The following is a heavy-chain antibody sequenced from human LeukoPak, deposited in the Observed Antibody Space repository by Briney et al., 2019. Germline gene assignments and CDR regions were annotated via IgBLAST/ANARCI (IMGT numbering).Heavy chain of an antibody. D-gene: IGHD5-18*01. Sequence: GGSLRLSCAASGFTFDDYAMHWVRQAPGKGLEWVSLISWDGGSTYYADSVKGRFTISRDNSKNSLYLQMNSLRAEDTAIYYCATYRQVLLPFESWGQGTLVTVSS. J-gene: IGHJ4*02. V-gene: IGHV3-43D*03. CDR2: ISWDGGST. CDR3: ATYRQVLLPFES. CDR1: GFTFDDYA.